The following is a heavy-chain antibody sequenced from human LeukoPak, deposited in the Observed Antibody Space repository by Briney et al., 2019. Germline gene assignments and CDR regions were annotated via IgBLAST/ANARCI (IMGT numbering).Heavy chain of an antibody. D-gene: IGHD3-22*01. J-gene: IGHJ4*02. V-gene: IGHV1-2*02. CDR1: GYTFTVYY. CDR3: ARWGSSGFDY. Sequence: RASVKVSSKASGYTFTVYYMHWVRQAPGQGREWMGWTNPNSGGTNYAQKFEGRVIMTRDTSISTAYMELSRLRSDDTAVDYCARWGSSGFDYWGQGTLVTVSS. CDR2: TNPNSGGT.